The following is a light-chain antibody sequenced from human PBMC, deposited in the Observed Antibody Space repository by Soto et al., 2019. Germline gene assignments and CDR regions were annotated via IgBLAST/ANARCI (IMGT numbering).Light chain of an antibody. CDR2: GAS. V-gene: IGKV3-20*01. J-gene: IGKJ5*01. Sequence: EVVRTKSKATLSVSPGERATLSCRASQSVSSNLAWYQQKPGQAPRLLIYGASSRATGIPVRFSGSGSGTESTLTISRLEPEDFAVYYCQQYGSSPISFGQRTRLEI. CDR3: QQYGSSPIS. CDR1: QSVSSN.